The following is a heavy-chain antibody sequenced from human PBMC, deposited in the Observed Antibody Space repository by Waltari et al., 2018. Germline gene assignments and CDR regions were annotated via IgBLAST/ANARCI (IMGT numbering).Heavy chain of an antibody. J-gene: IGHJ4*02. CDR3: ARVSYYYDSSGYYWAIPNFDY. CDR2: IIPIFGTA. CDR1: GGTFSSYA. Sequence: QVQLVQSGAEVKKPGSSVKVSCKASGGTFSSYAISWVRQAPGQGLEWMGGIIPIFGTANYAQKFQGRVTITADESTSTAYMELSSLRSEDTAVYYCARVSYYYDSSGYYWAIPNFDYWGQGTLVTVSS. V-gene: IGHV1-69*01. D-gene: IGHD3-22*01.